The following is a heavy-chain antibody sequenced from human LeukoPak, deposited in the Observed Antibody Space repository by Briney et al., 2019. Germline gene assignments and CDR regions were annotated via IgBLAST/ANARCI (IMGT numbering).Heavy chain of an antibody. J-gene: IGHJ3*02. Sequence: PGGSLRLSCAASGFTFSSYSMIWVRQAPGKGLEWVTSISSSSSYIYYADSVKGRFTISRDNAKNSLYLQMNSLRAEDTAVYYCARMRSYAFDIWGQGTMVTVSS. CDR3: ARMRSYAFDI. CDR2: ISSSSSYI. V-gene: IGHV3-21*01. CDR1: GFTFSSYS.